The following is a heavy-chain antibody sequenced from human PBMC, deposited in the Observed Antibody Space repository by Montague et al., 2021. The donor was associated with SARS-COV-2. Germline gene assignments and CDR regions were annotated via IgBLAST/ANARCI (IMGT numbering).Heavy chain of an antibody. CDR1: GGSISSSSYY. CDR3: ARAPPGYWGVVVVVAANFDY. J-gene: IGHJ4*02. CDR2: IYYSGST. V-gene: IGHV4-39*06. D-gene: IGHD2-15*01. Sequence: SETLSLTCTVAGGSISSSSYYWGWIRQPPGKGLEWIGSIYYSGSTYYNPSLKSRVTISVDTSKNQFPLKLSSVTAADTAVYYCARAPPGYWGVVVVVAANFDYWGQGTLVTVSS.